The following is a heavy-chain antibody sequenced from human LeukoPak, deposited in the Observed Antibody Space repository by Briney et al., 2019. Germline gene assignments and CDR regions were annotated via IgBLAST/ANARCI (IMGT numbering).Heavy chain of an antibody. Sequence: ASVKVSCKASGYTFTSYYMHWVRQAPGQGLEWMGIINPSGGSTSYAQKFQGRVTMTRDTSTSTVYMELSSLRSEDTAVYYCAGGCSPRAGGRTLGLGYWGQGTLVTVSS. CDR2: INPSGGST. CDR3: AGGCSPRAGGRTLGLGY. V-gene: IGHV1-46*01. CDR1: GYTFTSYY. D-gene: IGHD3-10*02. J-gene: IGHJ4*02.